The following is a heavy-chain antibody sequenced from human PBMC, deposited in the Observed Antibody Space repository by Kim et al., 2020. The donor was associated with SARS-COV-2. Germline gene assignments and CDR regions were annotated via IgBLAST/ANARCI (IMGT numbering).Heavy chain of an antibody. CDR3: ARHVNAYSSSWFPLIDAFDI. Sequence: SETLSLTCTVSGGSISSSSYYWGWIRQPPGKGLEWIGSIYYSGSTYYNPSLKSRVTISVDTSKNQFSLKLSSVTAADTAVYYCARHVNAYSSSWFPLIDAFDIWGQGTMVTVSS. J-gene: IGHJ3*02. D-gene: IGHD6-13*01. CDR1: GGSISSSSYY. V-gene: IGHV4-39*01. CDR2: IYYSGST.